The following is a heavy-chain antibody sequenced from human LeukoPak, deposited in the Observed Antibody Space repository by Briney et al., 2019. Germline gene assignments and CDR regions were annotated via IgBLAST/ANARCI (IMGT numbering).Heavy chain of an antibody. Sequence: SETLSLTCTVSGGSISSSSYYWGWIRQPPGRGLEWIGSIYYSGSTYYNPSLKSRVTISVDTSKNQFSLKLSSVTAADTAVYYCARHVYDSSGPARVFDYWGQGTLVTVFS. CDR3: ARHVYDSSGPARVFDY. CDR2: IYYSGST. CDR1: GGSISSSSYY. J-gene: IGHJ4*02. D-gene: IGHD3-22*01. V-gene: IGHV4-39*01.